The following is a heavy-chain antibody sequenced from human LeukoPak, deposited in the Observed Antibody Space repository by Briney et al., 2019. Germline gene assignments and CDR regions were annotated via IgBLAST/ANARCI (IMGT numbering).Heavy chain of an antibody. J-gene: IGHJ4*02. V-gene: IGHV3-48*03. Sequence: PGGSLRLSCAASGFTFSNYEVNWVRQAPGKGLEWVSYISSSGSTIYYADSVKGRFTISRDSAKNSLYLQMDSLRAEDTAVYYCAKAGMTRFDYWGQGIMVTVSS. D-gene: IGHD1-20*01. CDR3: AKAGMTRFDY. CDR2: ISSSGSTI. CDR1: GFTFSNYE.